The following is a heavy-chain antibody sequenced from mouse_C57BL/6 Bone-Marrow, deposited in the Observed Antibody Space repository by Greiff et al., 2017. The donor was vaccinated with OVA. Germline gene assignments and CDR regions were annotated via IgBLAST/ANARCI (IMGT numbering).Heavy chain of an antibody. J-gene: IGHJ3*01. V-gene: IGHV5-17*01. CDR1: GFTFSDYG. CDR2: ISSGSSTI. CDR3: ARYYDYGAWFAY. Sequence: EVQLVESGGGLVKPGGSLKLSCAASGFTFSDYGMHWVRQAPEKGLEWVAYISSGSSTIYYADTVKGRFTISRDNAKNTLFLQMTSLRSEDTAMYYCARYYDYGAWFAYWGQGTLVTVSA. D-gene: IGHD2-4*01.